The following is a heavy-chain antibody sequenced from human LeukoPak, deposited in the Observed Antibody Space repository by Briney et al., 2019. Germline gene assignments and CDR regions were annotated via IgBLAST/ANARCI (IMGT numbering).Heavy chain of an antibody. CDR2: ISNNGGYT. CDR1: GFTFSSSV. D-gene: IGHD2-15*01. V-gene: IGHV3-23*01. J-gene: IGHJ4*02. Sequence: GGSLRLSCAASGFTFSSSVMSWVRQAPGKGLEWVSAISNNGGYTYYADSVQGRFTISRDNSKSTLCLQMNSLRAEDTAVYYCAKQLGYCSDGSCYFPYWGQGTLVTVSS. CDR3: AKQLGYCSDGSCYFPY.